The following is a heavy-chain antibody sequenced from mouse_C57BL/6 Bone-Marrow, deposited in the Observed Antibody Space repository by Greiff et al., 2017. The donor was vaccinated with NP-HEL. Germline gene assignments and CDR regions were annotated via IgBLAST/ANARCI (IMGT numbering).Heavy chain of an antibody. CDR2: IDPSDSYT. D-gene: IGHD4-1*01. J-gene: IGHJ3*01. Sequence: VQLQQPGAELVMPGASVKLSCKASGYTFTSYWMHWVKQRPGQGLEWIGEIDPSDSYTNYNQKFKGKSTLTVDKSSSTAYLQLSSLISEDSAVYYCASSNFAYWGQGTLVTVSA. CDR1: GYTFTSYW. V-gene: IGHV1-69*01. CDR3: ASSNFAY.